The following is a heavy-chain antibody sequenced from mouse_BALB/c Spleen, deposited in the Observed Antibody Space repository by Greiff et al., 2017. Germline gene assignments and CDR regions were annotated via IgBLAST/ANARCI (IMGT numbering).Heavy chain of an antibody. D-gene: IGHD1-1*01. CDR1: GYTFTSYT. CDR2: INPSSGYT. Sequence: QVQLQQSAAELARPGASVKMSCKASGYTFTSYTMHWVKQRPGQGLEWIGYINPSSGYTEYNQKFKDKTTLTADKSSSTAYMQLSSLTSEDSAVYYCASHITTVVGFDVWGAGTTVTVSS. V-gene: IGHV1-4*02. J-gene: IGHJ1*01. CDR3: ASHITTVVGFDV.